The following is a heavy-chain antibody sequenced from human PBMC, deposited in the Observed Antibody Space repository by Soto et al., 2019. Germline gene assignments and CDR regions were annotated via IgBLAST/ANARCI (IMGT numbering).Heavy chain of an antibody. CDR1: GFTFSSYA. V-gene: IGHV3-23*01. D-gene: IGHD2-15*01. CDR3: AKVGYCSGGSCHGGDYYYYYGMDV. J-gene: IGHJ6*02. CDR2: ISGSGGST. Sequence: VGSLRLSCAASGFTFSSYAMSWVRQAPGKGLEWVSAISGSGGSTYYADSVKGRFTISRDNSKNTLYLQMNSLRAEDTAVYYCAKVGYCSGGSCHGGDYYYYYGMDVWGQGTTVTVSS.